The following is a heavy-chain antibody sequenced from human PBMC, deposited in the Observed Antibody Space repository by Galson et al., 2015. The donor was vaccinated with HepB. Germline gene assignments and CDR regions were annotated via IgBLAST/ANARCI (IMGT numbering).Heavy chain of an antibody. Sequence: SLRLSCAASGFTFSSYNMHWVRQAPGKGLEWVAVISYDGNNKYYADSVKGRFTISRDNSKDTLYLQMNSLRAEDTAVYYCVRALAGAIYRSGWYDAFDIWGQGTMVTVSS. CDR2: ISYDGNNK. D-gene: IGHD6-19*01. CDR1: GFTFSSYN. J-gene: IGHJ3*02. V-gene: IGHV3-30*03. CDR3: VRALAGAIYRSGWYDAFDI.